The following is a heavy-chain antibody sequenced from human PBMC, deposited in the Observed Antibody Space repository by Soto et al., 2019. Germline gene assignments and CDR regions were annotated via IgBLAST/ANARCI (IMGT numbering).Heavy chain of an antibody. CDR3: ARSEYCISTSCPRGYGMDV. Sequence: QVQLVQSGAEVKKPGASVKVSCKASGYTFTSYYMHWVRQAPGQGLEWMGIINPSGGSTSYAQKFQGRVTMTRDTSTSTVYMELSSLRSEDTAVYYCARSEYCISTSCPRGYGMDVWGQGTTVTVSS. J-gene: IGHJ6*02. CDR1: GYTFTSYY. CDR2: INPSGGST. V-gene: IGHV1-46*01. D-gene: IGHD2-2*01.